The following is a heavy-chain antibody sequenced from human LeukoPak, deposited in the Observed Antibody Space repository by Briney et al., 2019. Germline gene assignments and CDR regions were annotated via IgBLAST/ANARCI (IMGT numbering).Heavy chain of an antibody. J-gene: IGHJ4*02. V-gene: IGHV3-21*01. Sequence: GGSLRLSCAASGFTFSSYSMNWVRQAPGKGLEWVSSISSSSSYIYYADSVKGRFTISRDNAKNSLYLQMNSLRAEDTAVYYCARDCFGCSTTAHHDYWGQGTLVTVSS. D-gene: IGHD2-2*01. CDR2: ISSSSSYI. CDR1: GFTFSSYS. CDR3: ARDCFGCSTTAHHDY.